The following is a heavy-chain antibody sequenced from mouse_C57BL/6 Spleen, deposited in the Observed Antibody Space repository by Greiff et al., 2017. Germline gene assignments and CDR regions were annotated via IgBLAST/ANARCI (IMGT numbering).Heavy chain of an antibody. J-gene: IGHJ2*01. CDR2: IYPGNSDT. CDR1: GYTFTSYW. D-gene: IGHD1-1*01. V-gene: IGHV1-5*01. Sequence: VQLQQSGTVLARPGASVKMSCKTSGYTFTSYWMHWVKQRPGQGLEWIGAIYPGNSDTSYNQKFKGKAKLTAVTSASTAYMELSSLTNEDSAVYYCTRCDGSSYDYFDYWGQGTTLTVSS. CDR3: TRCDGSSYDYFDY.